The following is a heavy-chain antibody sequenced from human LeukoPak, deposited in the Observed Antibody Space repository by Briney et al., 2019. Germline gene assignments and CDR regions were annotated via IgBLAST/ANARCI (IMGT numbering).Heavy chain of an antibody. Sequence: SQTLSLTCAISGDSVSSNSAAWNWIRQSPSRGLEWLGRTYYRFKWYNDYAVSVKSRITINPDTSKNQFSLQLNSVTPEDTAVYYCARDVSRSEDSSGWYDWFDPWGQGTLVTVSS. V-gene: IGHV6-1*01. J-gene: IGHJ5*02. D-gene: IGHD6-19*01. CDR1: GDSVSSNSAA. CDR2: TYYRFKWYN. CDR3: ARDVSRSEDSSGWYDWFDP.